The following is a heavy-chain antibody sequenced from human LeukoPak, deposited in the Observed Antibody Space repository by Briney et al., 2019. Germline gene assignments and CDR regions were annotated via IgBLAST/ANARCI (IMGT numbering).Heavy chain of an antibody. Sequence: SQTLSLTCAISGYSVSSNSAAWNWIRQSPSRGLEWLGRTYYRSKWYNDYAVSVKSRITINPDTSKNQFSLQLNSVTPEDTAVYYCARSSVVVVAATYDPYNWFDPWGQGTLVTVSS. CDR1: GYSVSSNSAA. CDR2: TYYRSKWYN. J-gene: IGHJ5*02. V-gene: IGHV6-1*01. CDR3: ARSSVVVVAATYDPYNWFDP. D-gene: IGHD2-15*01.